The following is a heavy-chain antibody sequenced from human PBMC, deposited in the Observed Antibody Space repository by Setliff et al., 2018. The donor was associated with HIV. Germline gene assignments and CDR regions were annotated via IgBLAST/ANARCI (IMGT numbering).Heavy chain of an antibody. CDR3: ARSEFMGWLFFDY. CDR2: VSDDGSDK. J-gene: IGHJ4*02. CDR1: GITFSSYG. D-gene: IGHD3-3*01. V-gene: IGHV3-30*03. Sequence: PGGSLRLSCAASGITFSSYGMQWVRQAPGKGLEWVAAVSDDGSDKYYVDSVKGRFSVSRDNAKNSLYLHMNSLRAADTAVYYCARSEFMGWLFFDYWGQGTPVTVSS.